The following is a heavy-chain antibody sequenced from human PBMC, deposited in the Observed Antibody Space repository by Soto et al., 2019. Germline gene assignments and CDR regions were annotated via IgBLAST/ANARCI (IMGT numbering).Heavy chain of an antibody. D-gene: IGHD2-2*01. J-gene: IGHJ6*02. Sequence: EVQLVQSGAEVKKPGEALRISCKGSGYSFTSYWISWVRQMPGKGLEWMGRIDPSDSYTTYSPSFQGHVTISADKSISTADLQWSSLKASDTAMYYCAAPKQLSMGYYYGMDVWGQGTTVTVSS. V-gene: IGHV5-10-1*01. CDR2: IDPSDSYT. CDR3: AAPKQLSMGYYYGMDV. CDR1: GYSFTSYW.